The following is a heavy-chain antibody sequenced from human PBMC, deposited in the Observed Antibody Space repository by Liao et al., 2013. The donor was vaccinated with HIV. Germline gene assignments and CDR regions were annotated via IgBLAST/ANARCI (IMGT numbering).Heavy chain of an antibody. CDR1: GDPISSGDYY. V-gene: IGHV4-30-4*08. D-gene: IGHD2-2*01. J-gene: IGHJ3*02. CDR2: IYYSGST. Sequence: QVQLQESGPGLVKPSQTLSLTCTVSGDPISSGDYYWNWIRQPPGKGLEWIGYIYYSGSTYYNPSLKSRVTISVDTSKNQFSLKLSSVTAADTAVYYCARFSLVATIDAFDIWGQGTMVTVSS. CDR3: ARFSLVATIDAFDI.